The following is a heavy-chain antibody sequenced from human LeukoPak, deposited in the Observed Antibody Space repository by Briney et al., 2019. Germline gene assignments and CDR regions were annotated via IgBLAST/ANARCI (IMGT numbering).Heavy chain of an antibody. CDR2: IYPGDSET. CDR3: ARQRWNDPLEDYMDV. Sequence: GESLKISCKVSGYTFTTFWIGWVRQMPGQGLQWMGTIYPGDSETIYSPSFQGQVTISADKSISTAYLQWSSLKASDTAMYHCARQRWNDPLEDYMDVWGKGTTVTVSS. CDR1: GYTFTTFW. D-gene: IGHD1-1*01. V-gene: IGHV5-51*01. J-gene: IGHJ6*03.